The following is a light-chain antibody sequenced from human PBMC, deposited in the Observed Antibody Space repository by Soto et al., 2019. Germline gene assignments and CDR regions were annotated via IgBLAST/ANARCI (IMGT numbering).Light chain of an antibody. Sequence: EGMLTQSPGTLPVPSGDRATLSCTARQSVSSIYLAWYQQKPGQAPRLHIDGASRRATGIPARFSGSGSEIDLTLTSIRLEPYATAVYYWQQNWSFFGQGTRLEIK. CDR2: GAS. V-gene: IGKV3-20*01. J-gene: IGKJ5*01. CDR1: QSVSSIY. CDR3: QQNWSF.